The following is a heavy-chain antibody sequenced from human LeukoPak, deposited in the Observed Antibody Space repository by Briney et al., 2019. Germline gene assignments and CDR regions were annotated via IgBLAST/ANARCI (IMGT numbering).Heavy chain of an antibody. CDR1: GFTFSSYG. CDR3: ATDLRPYSSSWYSDY. Sequence: GGSLRLSCAASGFTFSSYGMHWVRQAPGKGLEWVAVISYDGSNKYYADSVKGRFTISRDNSKNTLYLQMNSLRAEDTAVYYCATDLRPYSSSWYSDYWGQGTLVTVSS. V-gene: IGHV3-30*03. J-gene: IGHJ4*02. D-gene: IGHD6-13*01. CDR2: ISYDGSNK.